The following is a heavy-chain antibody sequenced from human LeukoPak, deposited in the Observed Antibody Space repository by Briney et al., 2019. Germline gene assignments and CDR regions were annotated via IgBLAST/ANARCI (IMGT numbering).Heavy chain of an antibody. D-gene: IGHD1-1*01. Sequence: PSETLSLTCTVSGGSISSSSYYWGWIRQPPGKGLEWIGSIYYSGSTYYNPSLKSRVTISVDTSKNQFSLKLSSVTAADTAVYYCARLLERWLLPSRVDYWGQGILVTVSS. CDR2: IYYSGST. J-gene: IGHJ4*02. CDR1: GGSISSSSYY. CDR3: ARLLERWLLPSRVDY. V-gene: IGHV4-39*01.